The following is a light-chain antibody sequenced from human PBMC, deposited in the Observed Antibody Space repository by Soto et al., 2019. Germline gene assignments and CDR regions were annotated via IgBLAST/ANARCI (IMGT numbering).Light chain of an antibody. Sequence: EIVMTQSPAILSVSPGERATLSCRASLHVGGNLAWYQQKPGQAPRLLIYGVSTRAAGIPARFSGSGFGTEFTLTISSLQSEDSALYYCQQYSNWPPWTFGQGTKVEIK. V-gene: IGKV3-15*01. CDR2: GVS. CDR3: QQYSNWPPWT. CDR1: LHVGGN. J-gene: IGKJ1*01.